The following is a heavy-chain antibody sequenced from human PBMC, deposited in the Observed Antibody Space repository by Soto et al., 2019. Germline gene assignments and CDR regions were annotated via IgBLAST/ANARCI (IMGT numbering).Heavy chain of an antibody. V-gene: IGHV3-33*01. D-gene: IGHD6-19*01. CDR1: GFTFSHFG. CDR3: ARDSAAGRGLDY. Sequence: QVQLVESGGGVVQPGRSLRLSCAASGFTFSHFGMHWVRQSPGKWLESVAIIWYDGSHEYYADSVKGRFTISRDNSKNTLSLQMNSLAAEDTALYYCARDSAAGRGLDYWGQGTLVTVSS. J-gene: IGHJ4*02. CDR2: IWYDGSHE.